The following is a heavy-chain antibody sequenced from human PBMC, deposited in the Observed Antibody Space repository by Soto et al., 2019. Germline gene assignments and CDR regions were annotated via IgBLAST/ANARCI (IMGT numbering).Heavy chain of an antibody. CDR3: ARGVTTGTTVTRNYYYMDV. J-gene: IGHJ6*03. V-gene: IGHV4-34*01. D-gene: IGHD1-1*01. Sequence: SETLSITCAVYGVSFSGYYWSWIRQPPGKGLEWIGEINHSGSTNYNPSLKSRVTISVDTSKNQFSLKLSSVAAADTAVYYCARGVTTGTTVTRNYYYMDVWGKGTTVTVSS. CDR2: INHSGST. CDR1: GVSFSGYY.